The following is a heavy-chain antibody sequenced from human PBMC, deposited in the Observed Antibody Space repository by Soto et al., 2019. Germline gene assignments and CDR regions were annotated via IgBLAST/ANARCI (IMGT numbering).Heavy chain of an antibody. CDR1: DGSFSGYY. CDR3: ARGVCSGGSCYGLLNY. Sequence: QVQLQQWGAGLLKPSETLSLTCAVYDGSFSGYYWSWIRQPPGKGLEWIGEINHSGSTNYNPSLKSRVTISVDTSKNQFSLKLSSVTAADTAVYYCARGVCSGGSCYGLLNYWGQGTLVTVSS. D-gene: IGHD2-15*01. V-gene: IGHV4-34*01. J-gene: IGHJ4*02. CDR2: INHSGST.